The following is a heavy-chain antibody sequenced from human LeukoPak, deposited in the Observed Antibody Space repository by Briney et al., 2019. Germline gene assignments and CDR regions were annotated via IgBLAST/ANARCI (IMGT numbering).Heavy chain of an antibody. CDR3: ASTGGWGYTAMND. CDR2: ISAYNGNT. CDR1: GYTFTSYG. D-gene: IGHD5-18*01. Sequence: ASVRVSCKASGYTFTSYGIRWVRQAPGQGLEWMGWISAYNGNTNYAQNLQGRVTMTTDTSTSTAYMELSSLRSDDTAVYYCASTGGWGYTAMNDWGQGTLVTVSS. J-gene: IGHJ4*02. V-gene: IGHV1-18*01.